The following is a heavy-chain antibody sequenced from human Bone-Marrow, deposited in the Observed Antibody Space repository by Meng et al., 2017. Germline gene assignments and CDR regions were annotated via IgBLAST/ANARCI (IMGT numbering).Heavy chain of an antibody. CDR3: ASQDYYGSGSLPLYAFDI. J-gene: IGHJ3*02. D-gene: IGHD3-10*01. CDR2: IYPGDSDT. CDR1: GYSFTSYW. Sequence: GEALKISCKGSGYSFTSYWIGWVRQMPGKVLEWMGIIYPGDSDTRYSPSFQGQATISADKSISTAYLQWSSLKASDTAMYYSASQDYYGSGSLPLYAFDIWGQGTMVTVSS. V-gene: IGHV5-51*01.